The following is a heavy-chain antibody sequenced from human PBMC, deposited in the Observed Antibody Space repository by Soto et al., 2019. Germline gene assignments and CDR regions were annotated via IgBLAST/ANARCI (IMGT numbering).Heavy chain of an antibody. Sequence: QDQLVQSGAEVKKPGASVTVSCKASGYSFTNYGMSWVRQAPGQGLEWMGWISGSNGVTHHAQNFQGRVTMTTDTLTNTAYMQLRSLRSDDTAVYYCARCYCSVGSCFSCWHFDLWGRGSLVTVSS. CDR3: ARCYCSVGSCFSCWHFDL. V-gene: IGHV1-18*01. D-gene: IGHD2-15*01. CDR2: ISGSNGVT. CDR1: GYSFTNYG. J-gene: IGHJ2*01.